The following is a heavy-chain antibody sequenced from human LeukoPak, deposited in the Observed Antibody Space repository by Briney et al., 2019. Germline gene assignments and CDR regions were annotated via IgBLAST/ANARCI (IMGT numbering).Heavy chain of an antibody. Sequence: GGSLRLSCAASGFTFSSYAMPWVRQAPGKGLEWVAVISYDGSNKYYADSVKGRFTISRDNSKNTLYLQMNSLRAEDTAVYYCARDGCTNGVCYIFDYWGQGTLVTVSS. D-gene: IGHD2-8*01. CDR2: ISYDGSNK. CDR1: GFTFSSYA. J-gene: IGHJ4*02. CDR3: ARDGCTNGVCYIFDY. V-gene: IGHV3-30-3*01.